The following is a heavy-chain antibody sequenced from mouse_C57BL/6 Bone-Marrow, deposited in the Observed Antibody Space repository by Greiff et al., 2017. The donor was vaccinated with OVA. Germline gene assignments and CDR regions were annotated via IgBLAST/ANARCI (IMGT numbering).Heavy chain of an antibody. D-gene: IGHD1-1*01. CDR3: ARGDYGSTY. CDR2: IYPGDGDT. J-gene: IGHJ3*01. CDR1: GYAFSSSW. Sequence: QVQLQQSGPELVKPGASVKISCKASGYAFSSSWMNWVKQRPGKGLEWIGRIYPGDGDTNYNGKFKGKATLTADKSSSTAYMQLSSLTSEDSAVYFCARGDYGSTYWGQGTLVTVSA. V-gene: IGHV1-82*01.